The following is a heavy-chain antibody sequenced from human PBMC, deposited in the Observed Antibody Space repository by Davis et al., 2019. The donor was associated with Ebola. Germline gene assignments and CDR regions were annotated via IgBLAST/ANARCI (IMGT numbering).Heavy chain of an antibody. Sequence: PGGSLRLSCAVYGGSFSGYYWSWIRQPPGKGLEWIGEINHSGSTNYNPSLKSRVTISLDTSRNQFSLRLGSVTAADTAVYYCARAFHNWYFDLWGRGSLVTVSS. CDR3: ARAFHNWYFDL. CDR1: GGSFSGYY. J-gene: IGHJ2*01. CDR2: INHSGST. V-gene: IGHV4-34*01.